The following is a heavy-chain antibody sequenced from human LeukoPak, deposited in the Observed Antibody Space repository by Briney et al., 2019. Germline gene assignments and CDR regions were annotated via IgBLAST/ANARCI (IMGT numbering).Heavy chain of an antibody. Sequence: SETLSLTCTVSGYSISSGYYWGWIRQPPGKGLEWIGSIYHSGSTYYNPSLKSRVTISVDTSKNQFSLKLSSVTAADTAVYYCARSGFMWGFDYWGQGTLVTVSS. J-gene: IGHJ4*02. CDR1: GYSISSGYY. CDR3: ARSGFMWGFDY. CDR2: IYHSGST. D-gene: IGHD3-16*01. V-gene: IGHV4-38-2*02.